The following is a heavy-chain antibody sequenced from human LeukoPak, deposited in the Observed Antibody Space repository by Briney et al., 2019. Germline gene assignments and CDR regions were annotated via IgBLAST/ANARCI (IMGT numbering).Heavy chain of an antibody. Sequence: GGSLRLSCAASGFTVSSNYMSWVRQAPGKGLEWVSAISGSGGSTYYADSVKGRFTISRDNSKNTLYLQMNSLRAEDTAVYYCATPTPLLEWSHDAFDIWGQGTMVTVSS. CDR3: ATPTPLLEWSHDAFDI. CDR2: ISGSGGST. D-gene: IGHD3-3*01. CDR1: GFTVSSNY. J-gene: IGHJ3*02. V-gene: IGHV3-23*01.